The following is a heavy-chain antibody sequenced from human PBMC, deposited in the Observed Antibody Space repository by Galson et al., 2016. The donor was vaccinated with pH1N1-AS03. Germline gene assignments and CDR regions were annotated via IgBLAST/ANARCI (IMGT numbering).Heavy chain of an antibody. D-gene: IGHD3-10*01. CDR3: ARAEYGAGSYVDY. J-gene: IGHJ4*02. V-gene: IGHV3-9*01. CDR2: ISWNSGSI. CDR1: GFTFDDYA. Sequence: SLRLSCAASGFTFDDYAMQWVRQAPGKGLEWVSGISWNSGSIGYADSVKGRFTISRDNAENSLYLEMNSLRGEDTALYFCARAEYGAGSYVDYWGQGTLVTVSS.